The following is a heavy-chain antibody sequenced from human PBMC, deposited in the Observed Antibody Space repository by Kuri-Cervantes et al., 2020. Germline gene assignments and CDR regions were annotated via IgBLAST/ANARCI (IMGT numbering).Heavy chain of an antibody. CDR2: IHCNAINK. D-gene: IGHD1-1*01. J-gene: IGHJ6*03. CDR1: GFTFSTYG. Sequence: GESLKISCAASGFTFSTYGTNWVRQAPGKGLEWVTFIHCNAINKSYADSVKGRFSISRHNSRNTLYLQMDSLRAEDTAVYYCARVTRYLYYYYYMDVWGKGTSVTVSS. V-gene: IGHV3-30*02. CDR3: ARVTRYLYYYYYMDV.